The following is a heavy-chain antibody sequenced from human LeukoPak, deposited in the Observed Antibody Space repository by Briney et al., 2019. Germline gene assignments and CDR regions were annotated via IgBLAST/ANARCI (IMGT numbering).Heavy chain of an antibody. Sequence: SETLSLTCTVSGGSIGDYYWSWTRQPPGKGLEWIGYIYPSGSTNYNPSLKSRVTISVDTSKNHFSLMLSSVTAADTAVYFCAGYSKNYYYYMDVWGKGTTVTVSS. CDR1: GGSIGDYY. J-gene: IGHJ6*03. CDR3: AGYSKNYYYYMDV. D-gene: IGHD2-15*01. CDR2: IYPSGST. V-gene: IGHV4-4*09.